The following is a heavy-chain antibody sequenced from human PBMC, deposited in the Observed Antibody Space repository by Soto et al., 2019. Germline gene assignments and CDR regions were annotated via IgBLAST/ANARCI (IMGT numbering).Heavy chain of an antibody. Sequence: PGGSLRLSCAASGFTFTTYTMNWVRQAPGKGLEWVSAINGGQGRTYYADSVKGRFTISRDNSKNMLFLQMNSLRAEDTAVYYFAKERHPDDIWPFAHWGQGTPVPVSA. CDR3: AKERHPDDIWPFAH. D-gene: IGHD3-9*01. J-gene: IGHJ4*02. CDR1: GFTFTTYT. V-gene: IGHV3-23*01. CDR2: INGGQGRT.